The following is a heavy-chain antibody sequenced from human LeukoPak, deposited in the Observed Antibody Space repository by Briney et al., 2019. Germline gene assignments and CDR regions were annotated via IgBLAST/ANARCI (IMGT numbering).Heavy chain of an antibody. Sequence: PSETLSLTCTVSGGSISSYYWSWIRQPPRKGLEWIGYIYYSGSTNYNPSLKSRVTISVDTSKNQFSLKLSSVTAADTAVYYCARRDGYFYFDYWGQGTLVTVSS. V-gene: IGHV4-59*08. J-gene: IGHJ4*02. CDR3: ARRDGYFYFDY. CDR1: GGSISSYY. CDR2: IYYSGST. D-gene: IGHD5-24*01.